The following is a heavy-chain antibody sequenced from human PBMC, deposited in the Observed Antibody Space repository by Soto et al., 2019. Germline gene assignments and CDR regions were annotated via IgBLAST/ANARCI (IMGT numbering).Heavy chain of an antibody. D-gene: IGHD3-10*01. Sequence: PXGSLRLSCAASGFTFDAYAMSWVRQAPGKGLEWVSAITGSGGSTYYADSAKGRFTISRDNSRNTLYLQMTSLRAEDTALYYCAKGVSRGYYHYGMDVWGQGTTVTVSS. J-gene: IGHJ6*02. CDR1: GFTFDAYA. CDR2: ITGSGGST. V-gene: IGHV3-23*01. CDR3: AKGVSRGYYHYGMDV.